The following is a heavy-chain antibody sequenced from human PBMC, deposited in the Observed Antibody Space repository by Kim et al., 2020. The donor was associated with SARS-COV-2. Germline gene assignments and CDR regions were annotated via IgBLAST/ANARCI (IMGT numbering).Heavy chain of an antibody. CDR1: GGTFSSYA. CDR2: IIPIFGTA. V-gene: IGHV1-69*13. J-gene: IGHJ6*02. Sequence: SVKVSCKASGGTFSSYAISWVRQAPGQGLEWMGGIIPIFGTANYAQKFQGRVTITADESTSTAYMELSSLRSEDTAVYYCARRKSPYYYDSSGPLNYGMDVWGQGTTVTVAS. D-gene: IGHD3-22*01. CDR3: ARRKSPYYYDSSGPLNYGMDV.